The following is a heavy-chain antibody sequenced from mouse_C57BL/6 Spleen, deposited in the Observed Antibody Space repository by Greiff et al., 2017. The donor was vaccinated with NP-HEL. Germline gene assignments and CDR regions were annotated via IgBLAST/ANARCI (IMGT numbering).Heavy chain of an antibody. CDR2: IWRGGST. J-gene: IGHJ4*01. CDR3: AKNYDYDGYYYAMDY. D-gene: IGHD2-4*01. Sequence: VKLVESGPGLVQPSQSLSITCTVSGFSLTSYGVHWVRQSPGKGLEWLGVIWRGGSTDYNAAFMSRLSITKDNSKSQVFFKMNSLQADDTAIYYCAKNYDYDGYYYAMDYWGQGTSVTVSS. CDR1: GFSLTSYG. V-gene: IGHV2-5*01.